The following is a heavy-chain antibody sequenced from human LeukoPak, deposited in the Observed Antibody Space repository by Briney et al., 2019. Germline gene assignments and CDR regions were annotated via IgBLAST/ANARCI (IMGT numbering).Heavy chain of an antibody. Sequence: PSGTLSLTCTVSGDSISSNNWWSWVRQPPGKGLEWIGEIFHGGSTNYNPSLKSRVTISVDSSKNQFSLKLRSVTAADTAVYYCAREPYGMAVARGVNWFDPWGQGTLVTVSS. CDR2: IFHGGST. D-gene: IGHD6-19*01. J-gene: IGHJ5*02. CDR1: GDSISSNNW. V-gene: IGHV4-4*02. CDR3: AREPYGMAVARGVNWFDP.